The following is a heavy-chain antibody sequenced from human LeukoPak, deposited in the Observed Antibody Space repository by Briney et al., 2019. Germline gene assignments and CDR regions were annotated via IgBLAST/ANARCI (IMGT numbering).Heavy chain of an antibody. Sequence: GESLRLSCAASGFTFSDYGMHWVRQAPGKGLEWVALISYDGSNKYYADSVKGRFTISRDTSKNTLHLQMDSLRVEDTAMYYCARYYGSGSLGYWGQGTLVTVSS. D-gene: IGHD3-10*01. J-gene: IGHJ4*02. CDR3: ARYYGSGSLGY. V-gene: IGHV3-30*03. CDR1: GFTFSDYG. CDR2: ISYDGSNK.